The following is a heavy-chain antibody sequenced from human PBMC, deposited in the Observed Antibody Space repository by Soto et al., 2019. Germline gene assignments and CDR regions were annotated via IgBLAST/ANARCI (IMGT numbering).Heavy chain of an antibody. D-gene: IGHD2-2*01. J-gene: IGHJ4*02. V-gene: IGHV3-72*01. Sequence: EVHLMESGGGLVQPGGSLRLSCAASGFTFSDHYIDWVRQAPGKGLEWVGRTRNKANSYTAEYAASVKGSFTISRDDSKNLLYLQMDSLKIDDTAVYFCARSGSSTSCYDYWGQGTLVTVSS. CDR1: GFTFSDHY. CDR3: ARSGSSTSCYDY. CDR2: TRNKANSYTA.